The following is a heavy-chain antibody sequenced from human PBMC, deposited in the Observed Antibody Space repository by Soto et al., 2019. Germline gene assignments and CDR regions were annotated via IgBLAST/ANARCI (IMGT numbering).Heavy chain of an antibody. CDR2: ISGDGRDK. V-gene: IGHV3-30*03. CDR3: ARESEDLTSNFDY. CDR1: GFTFSSYA. J-gene: IGHJ4*02. Sequence: XGSLILSCAASGFTFSSYAMHWVRQAPGKGLEWVAVISGDGRDKYHADSVKGRFTISRDNSKNTLYLQMNSLRAEGTAVYYCARESEDLTSNFDYWGQGTLVTVSS.